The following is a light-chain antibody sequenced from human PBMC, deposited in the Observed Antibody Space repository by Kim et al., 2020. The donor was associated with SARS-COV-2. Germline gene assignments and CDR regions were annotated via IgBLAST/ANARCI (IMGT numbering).Light chain of an antibody. CDR3: EQPNSYPLT. V-gene: IGKV1-9*01. J-gene: IGKJ4*01. CDR1: QGISSY. CDR2: AAS. Sequence: ASVGERVTITCRASQGISSYLAWYQQKPGKAPKLLIYAASTLQSGVPSRFSGSGSGTDFTLTISSLQPEDFATYYCEQPNSYPLTFGGGTKVDSK.